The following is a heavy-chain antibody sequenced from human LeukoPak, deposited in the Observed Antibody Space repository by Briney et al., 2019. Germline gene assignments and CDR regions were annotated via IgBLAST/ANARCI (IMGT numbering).Heavy chain of an antibody. Sequence: GGSLRLSCAASGFTFSTYGMRWVRQAPGKGLEWVSAISGSGDITYSADSVKGRFTISRDNSKNTLYLQMNSLRAEDTAVYYCAKDRTSNWYYFDYWGQGILVTVSS. J-gene: IGHJ4*02. D-gene: IGHD6-13*01. CDR3: AKDRTSNWYYFDY. CDR2: ISGSGDIT. V-gene: IGHV3-23*01. CDR1: GFTFSTYG.